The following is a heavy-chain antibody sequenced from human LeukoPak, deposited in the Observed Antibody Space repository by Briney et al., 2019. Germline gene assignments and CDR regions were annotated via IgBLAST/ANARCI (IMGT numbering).Heavy chain of an antibody. CDR2: MYNSGRT. CDR3: ARVGGSGSYYDAMDV. D-gene: IGHD3-10*01. V-gene: IGHV4-59*01. J-gene: IGHJ6*02. Sequence: ASETLSLTCSVSGASISSYYWSWIRQPPGKGLEWIGYMYNSGRTNYNPSLKSRVAISVDTSKNQFSLKLSSVTAADTAVYYCARVGGSGSYYDAMDVWGQGTTVTVSS. CDR1: GASISSYY.